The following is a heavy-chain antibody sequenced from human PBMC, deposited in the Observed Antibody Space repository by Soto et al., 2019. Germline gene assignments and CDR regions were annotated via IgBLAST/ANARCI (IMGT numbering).Heavy chain of an antibody. V-gene: IGHV3-66*01. CDR3: SRCDGSATYCFFSPH. CDR2: IYSGGST. Sequence: LTCAAYGGCFSVYYWSWIRQAPGKGLEWVSAIYSGGSTYYADSVKGRFTISRDNSRNTLYLQMNSLRAEDTAVYFCSRCDGSATYCFFSPHWGQGTPATVSS. CDR1: GGCFSVYY. D-gene: IGHD3-10*01. J-gene: IGHJ4*02.